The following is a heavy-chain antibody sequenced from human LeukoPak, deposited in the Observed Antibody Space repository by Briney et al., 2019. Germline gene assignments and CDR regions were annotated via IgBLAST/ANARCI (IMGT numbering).Heavy chain of an antibody. J-gene: IGHJ4*02. Sequence: ASVKVSCKASGYTFTSYAMNWVRQAPGQRLEWMGWINAGNGNTKYSQKFQGRVTITRDTSASTAYMELSSLRSEDTAVYYCARDGGYSSGSYGGDYWGQGTLVTVSS. CDR3: ARDGGYSSGSYGGDY. D-gene: IGHD6-19*01. CDR1: GYTFTSYA. V-gene: IGHV1-3*01. CDR2: INAGNGNT.